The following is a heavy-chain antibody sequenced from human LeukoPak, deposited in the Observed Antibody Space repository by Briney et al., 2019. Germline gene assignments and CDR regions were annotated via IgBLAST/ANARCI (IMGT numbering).Heavy chain of an antibody. CDR2: IYTSGST. J-gene: IGHJ5*02. V-gene: IGHV4-4*07. Sequence: SETLSLTCTVSGGSISSYYWSWIRQPAGKGLEWIGRIYTSGSTNYNPSLKSRVTMSVDTPKNQFSLKLSSVTAADTAVYYCARDSGTTGEVKFDPWGQGTLVTVSS. CDR3: ARDSGTTGEVKFDP. CDR1: GGSISSYY. D-gene: IGHD3-10*01.